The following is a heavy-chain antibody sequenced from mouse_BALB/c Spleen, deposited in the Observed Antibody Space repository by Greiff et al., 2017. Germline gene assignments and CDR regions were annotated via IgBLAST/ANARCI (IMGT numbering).Heavy chain of an antibody. V-gene: IGHV5-9-4*01. CDR1: GFTFSSYA. CDR3: ARDGGGFAY. J-gene: IGHJ3*01. Sequence: EVHLVESGGGLVKPGGSLKLSCAASGFTFSSYAMSWVRQSPEKRLEWVAEISSGGSYTYYPDTVPGRFTISRDNAKNTLYLEMSSLRSEDTAMYYCARDGGGFAYWGQGTLVTVSA. CDR2: ISSGGSYT.